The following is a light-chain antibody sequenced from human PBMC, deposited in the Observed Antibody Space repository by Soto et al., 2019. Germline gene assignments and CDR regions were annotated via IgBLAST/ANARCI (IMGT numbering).Light chain of an antibody. J-gene: IGKJ4*01. CDR2: DAS. V-gene: IGKV3-11*01. CDR1: QSVSSF. Sequence: EIVLTQSPATLSLSPGERATLSCRASQSVSSFLAWYQQKPGQAPRLLIYDASNRAPGVPARFSGSGSGTDFTLTISSLEPEDFAVYYCQQRSSWPLTFCGGTKAEIK. CDR3: QQRSSWPLT.